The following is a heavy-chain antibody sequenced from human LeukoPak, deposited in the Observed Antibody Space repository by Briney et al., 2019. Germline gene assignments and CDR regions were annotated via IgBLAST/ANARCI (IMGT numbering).Heavy chain of an antibody. CDR3: ARLPCTGGSCSKTFDY. Sequence: SGESLKISCKGSGYSFSSYWIGWVRQMPGKGLEWMGLINAADSDTRYSPSFQGQVLISVDKSISTAYLQWGNLKATDTALYYCARLPCTGGSCSKTFDYWGQGTLVTVYS. J-gene: IGHJ4*02. CDR2: INAADSDT. CDR1: GYSFSSYW. D-gene: IGHD2-15*01. V-gene: IGHV5-51*01.